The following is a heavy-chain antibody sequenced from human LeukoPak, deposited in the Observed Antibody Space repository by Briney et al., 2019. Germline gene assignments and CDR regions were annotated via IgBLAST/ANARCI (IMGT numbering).Heavy chain of an antibody. CDR2: IKSKTDGGTT. J-gene: IGHJ4*02. CDR3: ARGGDYNILTGYRNRFLGFDL. V-gene: IGHV3-15*01. Sequence: GGSLRLSCAASGFTFRNYGMHWVRQAPGKGLEWVARIKSKTDGGTTDYAAPVKGRFTISRDDSKNTVYLQMNSLRAEDTAVYFCARGGDYNILTGYRNRFLGFDLWGQGTLVTVSS. D-gene: IGHD3-9*01. CDR1: GFTFRNYG.